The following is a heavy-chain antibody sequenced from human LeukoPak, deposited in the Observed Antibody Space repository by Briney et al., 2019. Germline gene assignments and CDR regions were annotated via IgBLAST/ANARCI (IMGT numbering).Heavy chain of an antibody. CDR3: ARGPSEVADY. CDR2: INPNSGGT. V-gene: IGHV1-2*02. Sequence: ASVTVTFTASGYTFTGYYMHWVRQAPGQGLEWMGWINPNSGGTNYAQKFQGRVTMTRDTSISTAYMEPSRLRSDDTAVYYCARGPSEVADYWGQGTLVTVSS. J-gene: IGHJ4*02. D-gene: IGHD2-15*01. CDR1: GYTFTGYY.